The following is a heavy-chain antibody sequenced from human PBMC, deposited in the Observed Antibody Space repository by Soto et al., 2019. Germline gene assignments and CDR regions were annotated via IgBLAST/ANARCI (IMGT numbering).Heavy chain of an antibody. CDR1: GFTFSSYA. J-gene: IGHJ4*02. V-gene: IGHV3-23*01. Sequence: EVQLLESGGGLVQPGGSLRLSCAASGFTFSSYAMSWVRQAPGKGLEWVSAISGSGGSTYYADSVKGRFTISRDNSKNTLYMQMNSLRAEDTAVYYCAKDRYGSGSYTALDYWGQGTLVTVSS. CDR2: ISGSGGST. CDR3: AKDRYGSGSYTALDY. D-gene: IGHD3-10*01.